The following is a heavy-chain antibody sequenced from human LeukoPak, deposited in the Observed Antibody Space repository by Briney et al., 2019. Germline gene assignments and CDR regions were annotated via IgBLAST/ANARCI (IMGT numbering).Heavy chain of an antibody. V-gene: IGHV1-69*06. J-gene: IGHJ6*03. CDR1: GYTFTGYY. CDR3: ASHEPNYGDYRSRSYYYYYMDV. CDR2: IIPIFGTA. Sequence: ASVKVSCKASGYTFTGYYTHWVRQAPGQGLEWMGGIIPIFGTANYAQKFQGRVTITADKSTSTAYMELSSLRSEDTAVYYRASHEPNYGDYRSRSYYYYYMDVWGKGTTVTVSS. D-gene: IGHD4-17*01.